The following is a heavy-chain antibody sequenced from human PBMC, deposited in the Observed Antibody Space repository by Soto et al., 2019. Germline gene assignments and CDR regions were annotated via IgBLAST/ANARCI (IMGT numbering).Heavy chain of an antibody. D-gene: IGHD2-15*01. CDR2: IDHSGST. CDR3: ARGRVLVATPTLYYFDY. J-gene: IGHJ4*02. Sequence: TLSLTCAFNGGSFSGYYWSWIRQPPGKGLEWIGEIDHSGSTNYNPSLKSRVTISVDTSKNQFSLKLSSVTAADTAVYYCARGRVLVATPTLYYFDYWGQGTLVTVSS. CDR1: GGSFSGYY. V-gene: IGHV4-34*01.